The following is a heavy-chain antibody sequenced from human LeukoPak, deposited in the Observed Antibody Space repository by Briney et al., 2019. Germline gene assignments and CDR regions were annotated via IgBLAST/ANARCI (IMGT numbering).Heavy chain of an antibody. Sequence: GSLRLSCAASGFTFSSYGMHWVRQAPGKGLEWVAVISYDGSNKYYADSVEGRFTISRDNSKNTLYLQMGSLRAEDMAVYYCARGGIAARAPFDYWGQGTLVTVSS. CDR3: ARGGIAARAPFDY. V-gene: IGHV3-30*03. CDR1: GFTFSSYG. J-gene: IGHJ4*02. D-gene: IGHD6-6*01. CDR2: ISYDGSNK.